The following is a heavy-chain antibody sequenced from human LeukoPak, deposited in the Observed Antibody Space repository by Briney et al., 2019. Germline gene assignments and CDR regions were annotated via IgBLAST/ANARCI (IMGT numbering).Heavy chain of an antibody. Sequence: ASVKVSCKASGYTFTNYGISWVRQAPGQGPEWMGWISTYNGDTNYAQKLQGRVTMTTDTSTSTAYMELRSLRSDDTAVYFCARGYVGEQLVRSWGQGTLVTVSS. J-gene: IGHJ5*02. D-gene: IGHD6-6*01. CDR1: GYTFTNYG. CDR2: ISTYNGDT. CDR3: ARGYVGEQLVRS. V-gene: IGHV1-18*04.